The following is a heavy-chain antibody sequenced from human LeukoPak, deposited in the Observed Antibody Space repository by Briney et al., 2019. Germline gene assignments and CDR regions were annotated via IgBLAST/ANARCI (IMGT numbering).Heavy chain of an antibody. J-gene: IGHJ4*02. V-gene: IGHV3-74*01. Sequence: AGSLTLSCAASGFTFSSYWMHWVRQAPGKGLVWVSRINSDGSITTYADSVRGRFTISRDNAKSTLYLQMNSLRAEDTAVYYCASSTQISKYADYWGQGTLDGVCS. CDR1: GFTFSSYW. D-gene: IGHD2-2*01. CDR2: INSDGSIT. CDR3: ASSTQISKYADY.